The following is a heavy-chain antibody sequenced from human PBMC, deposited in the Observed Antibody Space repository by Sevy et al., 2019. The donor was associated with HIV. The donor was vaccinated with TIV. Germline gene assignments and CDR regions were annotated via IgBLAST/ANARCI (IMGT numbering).Heavy chain of an antibody. CDR2: IKSQSDSGTI. J-gene: IGHJ4*02. CDR1: GFTFSNAW. D-gene: IGHD3-3*01. CDR3: ATKGGFWSGYQYFDS. V-gene: IGHV3-15*07. Sequence: GGSLRLSCTASGFTFSNAWMNWVRQAPGKGLEWVGRIKSQSDSGTIDYAAPVKGRFTISRDDSKNTLFLQMNSLRSEDTAVYYCATKGGFWSGYQYFDSWGQGTLVTVSS.